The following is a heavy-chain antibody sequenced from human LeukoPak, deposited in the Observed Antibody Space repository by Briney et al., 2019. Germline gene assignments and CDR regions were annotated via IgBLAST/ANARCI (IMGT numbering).Heavy chain of an antibody. J-gene: IGHJ3*02. Sequence: SQTLSLTCTVSGGSISSGGYYWSWIRQHPGKGLEWIGYIYYSGSTYYNPSLKGRVTISVDTSKNQFSLKLSSVTAADTAVYYCARGTYYYDSSGYWKAFDIWGQGTMVTVSS. CDR2: IYYSGST. D-gene: IGHD3-22*01. CDR1: GGSISSGGYY. V-gene: IGHV4-31*03. CDR3: ARGTYYYDSSGYWKAFDI.